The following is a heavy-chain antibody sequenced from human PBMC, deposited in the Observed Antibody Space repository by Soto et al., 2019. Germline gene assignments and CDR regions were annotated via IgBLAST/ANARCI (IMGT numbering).Heavy chain of an antibody. J-gene: IGHJ4*02. V-gene: IGHV4-38-2*02. CDR2: MFHGATT. Sequence: PSETLSLTCAVSGYSISSGYYWGWIRQPPGQGLEWIGSMFHGATTYYSPSLKSRVTISVDTSRNQLSLRLTSVTAADTAVYYCAREPGIAARPFDYWGQGTLVTVSS. D-gene: IGHD6-6*01. CDR3: AREPGIAARPFDY. CDR1: GYSISSGYY.